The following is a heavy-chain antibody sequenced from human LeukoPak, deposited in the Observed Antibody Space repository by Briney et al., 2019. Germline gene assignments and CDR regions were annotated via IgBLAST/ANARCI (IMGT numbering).Heavy chain of an antibody. CDR2: ISYDGSNK. D-gene: IGHD2-21*02. CDR1: GFTFSSYG. J-gene: IGHJ4*02. CDR3: AQGDWVDF. Sequence: GSLRLSCAASGFTFSSYGMHWVRQAPGKGLEWVAVISYDGSNKYYADSVKGRFTILRDDSKNTLYLQMNSLRVEDTALYYCAQGDWVDFCGQGTLVTVSS. V-gene: IGHV3-30*03.